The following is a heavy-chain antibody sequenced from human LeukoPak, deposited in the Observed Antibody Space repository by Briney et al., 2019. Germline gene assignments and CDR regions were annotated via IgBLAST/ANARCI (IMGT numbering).Heavy chain of an antibody. J-gene: IGHJ4*02. V-gene: IGHV3-23*01. Sequence: GRSLRLSCAASGFTFSIYAMSWVRQAPGKGLDWFSAITDSGGDTYYADSVKGRFTISRDNSKNTLDLQMSSLRAEDTAVYYCAKGSASSRPYYFDYWGQGALVTVSS. CDR2: ITDSGGDT. D-gene: IGHD2-15*01. CDR1: GFTFSIYA. CDR3: AKGSASSRPYYFDY.